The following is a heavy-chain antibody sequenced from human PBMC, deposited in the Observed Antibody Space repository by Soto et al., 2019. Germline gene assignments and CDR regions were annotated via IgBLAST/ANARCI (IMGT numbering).Heavy chain of an antibody. V-gene: IGHV1-18*01. CDR1: GYTFTSYA. D-gene: IGHD3-3*01. CDR3: ARAPVREWLPPYYFEY. J-gene: IGHJ4*02. Sequence: GASVEVSCKASGYTFTSYARSWVRHAPRQGLEWMGWISAYNGNTNYAQKLQGRVTMTTDTSTSTAYMELRSLTSDDTAVYYCARAPVREWLPPYYFEYWGQGTLVPVSS. CDR2: ISAYNGNT.